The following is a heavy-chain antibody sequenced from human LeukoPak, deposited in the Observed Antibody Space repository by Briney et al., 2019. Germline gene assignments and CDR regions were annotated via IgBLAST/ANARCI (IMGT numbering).Heavy chain of an antibody. V-gene: IGHV4-30-2*01. J-gene: IGHJ3*02. Sequence: SETLSLTCAVSGVSISSGGYSWSWIRQPPGKGLEWIGYIYHSGSTYYNPSLKSRVTISVDRSKNQFSLKPSSVTAADTAVYYCARDAALQAFDIWGQGTMVTVSS. CDR2: IYHSGST. CDR3: ARDAALQAFDI. CDR1: GVSISSGGYS.